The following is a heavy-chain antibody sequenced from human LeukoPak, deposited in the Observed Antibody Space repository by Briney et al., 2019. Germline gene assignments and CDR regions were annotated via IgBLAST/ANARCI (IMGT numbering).Heavy chain of an antibody. V-gene: IGHV3-23*01. D-gene: IGHD2-21*02. J-gene: IGHJ5*02. Sequence: GGSLRLSCAASGFTFSSYAMSWVRQAPGKGLEWVSGILADADGGKTYYADSVKGRYTSSRDSSKNTLYLQMNSLRADDTAVYYCVKDLNYGDGRWEFDPWGQGTLVTVSS. CDR2: ILADADGGKT. CDR1: GFTFSSYA. CDR3: VKDLNYGDGRWEFDP.